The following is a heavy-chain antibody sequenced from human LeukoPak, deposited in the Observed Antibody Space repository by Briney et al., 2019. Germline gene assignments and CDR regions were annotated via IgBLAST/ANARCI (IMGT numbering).Heavy chain of an antibody. CDR1: GVSISSYY. CDR2: ISTSGST. D-gene: IGHD3-10*01. V-gene: IGHV4-4*07. J-gene: IGHJ5*02. CDR3: ARAYYPYNWFDP. Sequence: PSETLSLTCTVSGVSISSYYWSWIRQPAGKGLEWIGRISTSGSTYYNPSLKSRVTISVDTSKNQFSLKLSSVTAADTAVYYCARAYYPYNWFDPWGQGTLVTVSS.